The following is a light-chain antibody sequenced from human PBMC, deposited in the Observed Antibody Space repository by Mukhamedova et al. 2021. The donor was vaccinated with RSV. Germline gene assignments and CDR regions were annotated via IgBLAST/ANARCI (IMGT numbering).Light chain of an antibody. Sequence: TWGASRSVNNYLNWYQQKPGRAPKLLMYKASTLQNGVPSRFSGSGSGTDFTLTISTLHPEYFATYYLQQIYSAPLTFG. V-gene: IGKV1-39*01. CDR2: KAS. CDR3: QQIYSAPLT. CDR1: RSVNNY. J-gene: IGKJ4*01.